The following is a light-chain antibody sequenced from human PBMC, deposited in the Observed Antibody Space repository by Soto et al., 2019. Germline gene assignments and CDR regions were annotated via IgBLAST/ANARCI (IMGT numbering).Light chain of an antibody. CDR3: QSYDSSLSGVV. CDR2: ELT. Sequence: QSALTQPPSASGPPGQSVTISCTGTSSDVGGYGFVSWYQQHPGKAPRLIIYELTKRPSGVPDRFSGSRSGTSASLAITGLQAEDEADYYCQSYDSSLSGVVFGGGTQLTVL. J-gene: IGLJ2*01. CDR1: SSDVGGYGF. V-gene: IGLV2-8*01.